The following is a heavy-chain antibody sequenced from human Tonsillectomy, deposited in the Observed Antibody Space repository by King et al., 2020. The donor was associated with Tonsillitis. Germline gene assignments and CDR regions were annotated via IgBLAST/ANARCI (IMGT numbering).Heavy chain of an antibody. CDR2: INSDGSST. CDR1: GFTFSSYW. V-gene: IGHV3-74*01. Sequence: VQLVESGGGLVKPGGSLRLSCAASGFTFSSYWMHWVRQAPGKGLVWVSHINSDGSSTSYADSVKGRFTISRDNAKNTLYLQMNSLRAEDTAVYYCARGEGQWLAHYGMDVWGQGTTVTVSS. CDR3: ARGEGQWLAHYGMDV. D-gene: IGHD6-19*01. J-gene: IGHJ6*02.